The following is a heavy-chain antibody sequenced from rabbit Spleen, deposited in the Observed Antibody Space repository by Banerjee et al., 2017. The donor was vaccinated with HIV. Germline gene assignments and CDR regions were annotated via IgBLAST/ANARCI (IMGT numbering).Heavy chain of an antibody. CDR3: ARDAGSGPYIDGYFDL. J-gene: IGHJ4*01. D-gene: IGHD8-1*01. CDR2: IAAGSAGTT. Sequence: QSLEESGGDLVKPGTSLTLTCTASGFSFISGYYMCWVRQAPGKGLEWSACIAAGSAGTTYYASWAKGRFTISKTSSTTVTLQMTSLTAADTATYFCARDAGSGPYIDGYFDLWGQGTLVTVS. CDR1: GFSFISGYY. V-gene: IGHV1S40*01.